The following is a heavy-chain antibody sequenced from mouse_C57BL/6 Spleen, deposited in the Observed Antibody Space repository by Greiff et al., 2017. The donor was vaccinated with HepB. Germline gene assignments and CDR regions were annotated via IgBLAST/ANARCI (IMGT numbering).Heavy chain of an antibody. J-gene: IGHJ3*01. Sequence: EVQGVESGGDLVKPGGSLKLSCAASGFTFSSYGMSWVRQTPDKRLEWVATISSGGSYTYYPDSVKGRFTISRDNAKNTLYLQMSSLKSEDTAMYYCARHGYYGSSYTWFAYWGQGTLVTVSA. CDR2: ISSGGSYT. D-gene: IGHD1-1*01. V-gene: IGHV5-6*01. CDR1: GFTFSSYG. CDR3: ARHGYYGSSYTWFAY.